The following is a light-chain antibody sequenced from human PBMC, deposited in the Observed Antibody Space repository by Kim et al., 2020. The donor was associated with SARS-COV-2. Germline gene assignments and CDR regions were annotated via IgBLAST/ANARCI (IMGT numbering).Light chain of an antibody. J-gene: IGKJ2*01. CDR1: QDIGTW. Sequence: DIQMTQSPSTLSASVGDRVTITCRASQDIGTWLAWYQQKPGKAPNLLIYRASNLDSGVPSRFSGSGSGTGFTLSISSLQPDDFATYYCQHYSRFPYTFGQGTKVDIK. V-gene: IGKV1-5*03. CDR3: QHYSRFPYT. CDR2: RAS.